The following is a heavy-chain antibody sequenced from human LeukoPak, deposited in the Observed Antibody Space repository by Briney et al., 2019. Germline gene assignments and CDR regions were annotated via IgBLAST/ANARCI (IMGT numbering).Heavy chain of an antibody. CDR1: GFTFSSYA. CDR3: AKDYYDSSGYYYVQYFQH. CDR2: ISGSGGST. Sequence: GSLRLSCAASGFTFSSYAMSWVRQAPGEGLEWVSAISGSGGSTYYADSVKGRFTISRDNSKNTLYLQMNSLRAEDTAVYYCAKDYYDSSGYYYVQYFQHWGQGTLVTVSS. D-gene: IGHD3-22*01. J-gene: IGHJ1*01. V-gene: IGHV3-23*01.